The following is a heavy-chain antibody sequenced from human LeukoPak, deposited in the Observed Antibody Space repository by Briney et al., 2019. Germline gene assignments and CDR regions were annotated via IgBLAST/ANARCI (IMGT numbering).Heavy chain of an antibody. V-gene: IGHV3-11*05. CDR2: ISNSGSYT. Sequence: GGSLRLSCAASGFSFSDNYMSWIRQAPGKGLEWVSYISNSGSYTNYPDSVKGRFTISRDNAKNSLYLQMNSLRDEDTAVYYCARDRGAGPGGNFDYWGQGTLVTVSS. J-gene: IGHJ4*02. CDR1: GFSFSDNY. CDR3: ARDRGAGPGGNFDY. D-gene: IGHD6-19*01.